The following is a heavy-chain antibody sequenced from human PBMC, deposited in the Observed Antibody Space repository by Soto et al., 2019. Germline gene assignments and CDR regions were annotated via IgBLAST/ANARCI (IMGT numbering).Heavy chain of an antibody. D-gene: IGHD3-16*01. CDR3: ARAQGGFDY. V-gene: IGHV3-23*01. J-gene: IGHJ4*02. CDR2: SRGGGSST. Sequence: QPGGSLRLSCEASGFTFSSYAMNWVRQAPGKGLEWVSASRGGGSSTYYADSVKGRFTISRDNSKNTLYLQMDSLRAEDTAVYYCARAQGGFDYWGQGTLVTVSS. CDR1: GFTFSSYA.